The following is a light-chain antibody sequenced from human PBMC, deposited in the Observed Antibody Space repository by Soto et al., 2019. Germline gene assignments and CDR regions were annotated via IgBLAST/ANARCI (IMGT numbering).Light chain of an antibody. Sequence: QSVLTQPASVSGSPGQSITISCTGTSSDIGGYNYVSWYQQLPGKVPKLFIYDVSNRPSGVSDRFSGSKSGNAASLTISGLQAEDEADYYCSSYTCTSTLYVFGTGTKLTVL. J-gene: IGLJ1*01. V-gene: IGLV2-14*03. CDR1: SSDIGGYNY. CDR3: SSYTCTSTLYV. CDR2: DVS.